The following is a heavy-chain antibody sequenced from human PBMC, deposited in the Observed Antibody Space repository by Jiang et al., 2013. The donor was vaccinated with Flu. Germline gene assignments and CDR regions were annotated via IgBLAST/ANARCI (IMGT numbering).Heavy chain of an antibody. Sequence: QTLSLTCTVSGGSINSASYFWGWVRQPPGKGLEWIASIDHIGITYYNPSLKSRVAISADTPKNQFSLELTSVTAEDTAVYFCARHLEEITLWAGWFDPWGQGTLVTV. CDR1: GGSINSASYF. CDR3: ARHLEEITLWAGWFDP. V-gene: IGHV4-39*01. J-gene: IGHJ5*02. CDR2: IDHIGIT. D-gene: IGHD1-1*01.